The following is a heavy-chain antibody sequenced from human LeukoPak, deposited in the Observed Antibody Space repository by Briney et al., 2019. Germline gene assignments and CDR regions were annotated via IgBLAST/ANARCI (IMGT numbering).Heavy chain of an antibody. J-gene: IGHJ6*04. V-gene: IGHV4-34*01. CDR2: IYHTGST. D-gene: IGHD3-3*01. Sequence: PSETLSLTCAVYGGSFSGYYWSWIRQSPGKGLEWIGQIYHTGSTNYNPSLKSRVTILLDRSKNQFSLKLSSVTAADTAVYYCARDDFGVDLGGVWGMGTTVIVSS. CDR1: GGSFSGYY. CDR3: ARDDFGVDLGGV.